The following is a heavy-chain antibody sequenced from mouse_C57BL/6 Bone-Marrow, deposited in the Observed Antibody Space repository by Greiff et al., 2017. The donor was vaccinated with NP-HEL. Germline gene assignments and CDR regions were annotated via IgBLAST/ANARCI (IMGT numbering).Heavy chain of an antibody. CDR2: INPNNGGT. V-gene: IGHV1-22*01. D-gene: IGHD1-1*01. CDR1: GYTFTDYN. Sequence: VQLKESGPELVKPGASVKMSCKASGYTFTDYNMHWVKQSHGKSLEWIGYINPNNGGTSYNQKFKGKATLTVNKSSSTAYMELRSLTSEDSAVYYCARADYYGSYYWGQGTTLTVSS. J-gene: IGHJ2*01. CDR3: ARADYYGSYY.